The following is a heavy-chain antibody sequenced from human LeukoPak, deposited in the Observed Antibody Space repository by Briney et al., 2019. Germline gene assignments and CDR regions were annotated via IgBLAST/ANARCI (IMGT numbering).Heavy chain of an antibody. CDR1: GDTFINYS. D-gene: IGHD6-13*01. V-gene: IGHV1-2*02. CDR2: INPNSGGT. CDR3: AVAAAGTFDY. Sequence: ASVKVSCKAAGDTFINYSISWVRQAPGQGLEWMGWINPNSGGTNYAQKFQGRVTMTRDTSISTAYMELSSLRSEDTAVYYCAVAAAGTFDYWGQGTLVTVSS. J-gene: IGHJ4*02.